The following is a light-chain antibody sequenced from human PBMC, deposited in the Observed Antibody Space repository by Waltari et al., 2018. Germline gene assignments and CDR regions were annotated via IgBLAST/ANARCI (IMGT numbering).Light chain of an antibody. CDR2: DDR. CDR3: QGWDSSTDHVV. CDR1: NIGSKS. J-gene: IGLJ2*01. Sequence: SYVLTQPPSVSVAPGQTARITCGGNNIGSKSVHWYQQKPGQAHVLVVYDDRDRPSGIPERFSGSNSWNTATLTSSRVEAGDEADYYCQGWDSSTDHVVFGGGTKLTVL. V-gene: IGLV3-21*02.